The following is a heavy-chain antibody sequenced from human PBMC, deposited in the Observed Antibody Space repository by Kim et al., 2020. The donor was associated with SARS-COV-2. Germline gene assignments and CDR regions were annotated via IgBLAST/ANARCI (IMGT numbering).Heavy chain of an antibody. D-gene: IGHD4-17*01. CDR2: IYYSGST. V-gene: IGHV4-39*07. Sequence: SETLSLTCTVSGGSISSSSYYWGWIRQPPGKGLEWIGSIYYSGSTYYNPSLKSRVTISVDTSKNQFSLKLSSVTAADTAVYYCARDRPPGTTKQPTNWFDPWGQGTLVTVSS. CDR3: ARDRPPGTTKQPTNWFDP. CDR1: GGSISSSSYY. J-gene: IGHJ5*02.